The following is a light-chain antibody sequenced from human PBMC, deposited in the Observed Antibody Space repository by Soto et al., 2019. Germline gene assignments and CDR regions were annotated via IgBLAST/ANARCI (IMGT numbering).Light chain of an antibody. V-gene: IGLV2-23*03. CDR3: CSYAGSSTFVV. CDR2: EGS. Sequence: QSVLTQPASVSGSPGQSITISCTGTSSDVGSYNFVSWYQQHPGKAPKLMIFEGSKRPSGVSNRFSGSKSGNTASLTISGLQAEDEADYYCCSYAGSSTFVVFGGGTQLTVL. J-gene: IGLJ2*01. CDR1: SSDVGSYNF.